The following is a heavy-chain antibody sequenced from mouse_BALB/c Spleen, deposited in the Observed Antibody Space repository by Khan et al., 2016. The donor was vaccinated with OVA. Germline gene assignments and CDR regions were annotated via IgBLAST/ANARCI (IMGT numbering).Heavy chain of an antibody. V-gene: IGHV5-4*02. CDR2: ISDGGSYT. J-gene: IGHJ3*01. CDR3: TRGFYGGPFTY. D-gene: IGHD1-1*02. CDR1: GFTFSDYY. Sequence: EVELVEPGGGLVKPGGSLKLSCAASGFTFSDYYMYWVCQTPEKRLEWVATISDGGSYTYYPDRVKGRFTISRDDVKNTRYLQMSSLKSEDTAMYYCTRGFYGGPFTYWGQGTLVTVSA.